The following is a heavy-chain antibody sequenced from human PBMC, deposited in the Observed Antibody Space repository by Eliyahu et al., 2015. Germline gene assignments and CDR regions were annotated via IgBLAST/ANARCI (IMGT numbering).Heavy chain of an antibody. CDR2: IAYNGGYE. Sequence: QVQLVESGGGVVQPGRSLRLSCSTSGFIFRHFAMHWVRQAPGKGLEWVALIAYNGGYEYYTDSVKGRFTISRDDSKNTLYLQMNSLRNEDTAVYYCAKELTGFWQEHWGQGTLVTVSS. V-gene: IGHV3-30*04. CDR1: GFIFRHFA. D-gene: IGHD3-9*01. CDR3: AKELTGFWQEH. J-gene: IGHJ1*01.